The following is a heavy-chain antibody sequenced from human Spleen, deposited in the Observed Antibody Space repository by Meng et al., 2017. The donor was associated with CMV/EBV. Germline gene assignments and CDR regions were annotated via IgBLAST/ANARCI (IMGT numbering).Heavy chain of an antibody. J-gene: IGHJ4*02. Sequence: CAASGFYFSSYSMSWVRQAPGKGLEWVSAISDSGSSTYYADSVKGRFTTSRANSKNTLYLQMNSLRAEDTAVYYCANIVSLGTYYFDYWGQGTLVTVSS. CDR3: ANIVSLGTYYFDY. V-gene: IGHV3-23*01. CDR1: GFYFSSYS. D-gene: IGHD2-21*01. CDR2: ISDSGSST.